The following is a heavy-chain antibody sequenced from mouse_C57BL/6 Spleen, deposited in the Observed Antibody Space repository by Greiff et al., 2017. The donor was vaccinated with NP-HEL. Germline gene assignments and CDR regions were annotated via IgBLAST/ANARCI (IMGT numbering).Heavy chain of an antibody. J-gene: IGHJ4*01. CDR3: ARFDYGYAMDY. V-gene: IGHV5-17*01. CDR2: ISSGSSTI. Sequence: QLVESGGGLVKPGGSLKLSCAASGFTFSDYGMHWVRQAPEKGLEWVAYISSGSSTIYYADTVKGRFTISRDNAKNTLFLQMTSLRSEDTAMYYCARFDYGYAMDYWGQGTSVTVSS. CDR1: GFTFSDYG. D-gene: IGHD2-4*01.